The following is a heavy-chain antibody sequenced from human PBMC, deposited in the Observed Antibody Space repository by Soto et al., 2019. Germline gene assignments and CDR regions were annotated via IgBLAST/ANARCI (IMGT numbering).Heavy chain of an antibody. CDR2: IIPIFGTA. D-gene: IGHD3-10*01. CDR3: ARAITMVRGRYGMDV. J-gene: IGHJ6*02. Sequence: GASVKVSCKASGGSFGSCAISWVRQAPGQGLEWMGGIIPIFGTANYAQKFQGRVTITADESTSTAYMELSSLRSEDTAVYYCARAITMVRGRYGMDVWGQGTTVTVSS. CDR1: GGSFGSCA. V-gene: IGHV1-69*13.